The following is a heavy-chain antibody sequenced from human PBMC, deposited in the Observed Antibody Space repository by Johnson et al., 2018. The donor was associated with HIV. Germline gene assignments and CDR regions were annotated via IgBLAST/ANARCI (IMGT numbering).Heavy chain of an antibody. CDR3: AKDTYYYDSSGYYRDAFDI. V-gene: IGHV3-30*02. Sequence: QVQLVESGGGVVQPGGSLRLSCAASGFTFSSYGMHWVRQAPGKGLEWVAFIRYDGSNKYYADSVKGRFTISRDNSKKTLYLQMNSLRAEDTAVYYCAKDTYYYDSSGYYRDAFDIWGQGTMVTVSS. CDR2: IRYDGSNK. J-gene: IGHJ3*02. CDR1: GFTFSSYG. D-gene: IGHD3-22*01.